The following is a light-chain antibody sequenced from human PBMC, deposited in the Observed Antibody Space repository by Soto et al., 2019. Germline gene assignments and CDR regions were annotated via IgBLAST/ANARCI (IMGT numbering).Light chain of an antibody. CDR1: QTISTD. V-gene: IGKV1-39*01. CDR2: GAS. CDR3: QQSSTTPLT. J-gene: IGKJ1*01. Sequence: DIQMTQSQPSLSASVGDRVTITCRASQTISTDLNWYHQKHGTAPKLLIYGASSLQSGVPSRFSGSGSVTDFTLTITTLQPEDFATYFCQQSSTTPLTFGQGTTVDIK.